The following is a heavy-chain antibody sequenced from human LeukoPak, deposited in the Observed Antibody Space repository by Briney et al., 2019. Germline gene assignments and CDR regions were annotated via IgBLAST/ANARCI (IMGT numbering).Heavy chain of an antibody. Sequence: GGSLRLSCAASGFTFSSYAMSWVRQAPGKGLEWVSAISGGGGSTYYADSVKGRFTISRDNSKNTLYLQMNSLRAEDTAVYYCAKNPYDILTGPYFDYWGQGTLVTVSS. CDR3: AKNPYDILTGPYFDY. D-gene: IGHD3-9*01. CDR2: ISGGGGST. V-gene: IGHV3-23*01. J-gene: IGHJ4*02. CDR1: GFTFSSYA.